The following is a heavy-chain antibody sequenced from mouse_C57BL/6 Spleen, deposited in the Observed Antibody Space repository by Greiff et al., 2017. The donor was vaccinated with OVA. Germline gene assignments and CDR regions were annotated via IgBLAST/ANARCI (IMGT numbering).Heavy chain of an antibody. D-gene: IGHD1-1*02. CDR3: ARGGGRGDMDY. Sequence: EVQLVESGGGLVKPGGSLKLSCAASGFTFSSYAMSWVSQTPEQRLEWVATISNGDSYTYYPDNVKGRFTISRDNAKNNLYLQMSQLKSEDTAMYYCARGGGRGDMDYWGQGTSVTVSS. CDR1: GFTFSSYA. CDR2: ISNGDSYT. J-gene: IGHJ4*01. V-gene: IGHV5-4*01.